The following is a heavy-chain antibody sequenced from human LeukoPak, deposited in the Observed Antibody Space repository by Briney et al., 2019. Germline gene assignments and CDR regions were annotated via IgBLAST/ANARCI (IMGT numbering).Heavy chain of an antibody. CDR2: ISSSGSTI. D-gene: IGHD6-19*01. J-gene: IGHJ4*02. CDR1: GFTFSSYE. Sequence: GGSLRLSCAASGFTFSSYEMNWVRQAPGKGLEWVSYISSSGSTIYYADSVKGRLTISRDNAKNSLYLQMNSLRAEDTAVYYCASAIAVAGTYWGQGTLVTVSS. V-gene: IGHV3-48*03. CDR3: ASAIAVAGTY.